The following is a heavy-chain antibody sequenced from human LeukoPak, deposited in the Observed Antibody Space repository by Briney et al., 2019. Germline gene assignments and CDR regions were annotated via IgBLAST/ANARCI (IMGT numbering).Heavy chain of an antibody. D-gene: IGHD5-12*01. CDR1: GGSLSGYY. Sequence: KTSETLSLTCAVYGGSLSGYYWSWIRPPPGKGLEWIGEINHSGSTNYNPSLKSRATISVDTSKNQFSLKLSSVTAADTAVYYCARGSEVVTSPFDYWGQGTLVTVSS. V-gene: IGHV4-34*01. J-gene: IGHJ4*02. CDR3: ARGSEVVTSPFDY. CDR2: INHSGST.